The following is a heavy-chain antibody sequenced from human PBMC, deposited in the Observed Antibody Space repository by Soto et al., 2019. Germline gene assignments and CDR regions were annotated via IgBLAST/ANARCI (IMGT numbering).Heavy chain of an antibody. CDR1: GFTFSSYS. J-gene: IGHJ6*03. CDR3: ARAKDYYYYYMDV. Sequence: EVQLVESGGGLVKPGGSLRLSCAASGFTFSSYSMNWVRQAPGKGLEWVSSISSSSSYIYYADSVKGRFTISRDNAKNSLYLQINSLRAEDTAVYYCARAKDYYYYYMDVWGKGTTVTVSS. V-gene: IGHV3-21*01. CDR2: ISSSSSYI.